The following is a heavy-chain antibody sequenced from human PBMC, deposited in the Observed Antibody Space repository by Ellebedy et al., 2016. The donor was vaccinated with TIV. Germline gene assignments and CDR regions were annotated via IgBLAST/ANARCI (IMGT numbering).Heavy chain of an antibody. CDR1: GDSINSHV. V-gene: IGHV4-59*11. D-gene: IGHD2-21*02. CDR3: ARLGMCGRDCYSFDY. Sequence: MPSETLSLTCTVFGDSINSHVWSWVRQPPGEGPEYIGFVHYSWDSNYNPSLRTRVTLSVDSSRNQLSLNLNSVTAADTAVYYRARLGMCGRDCYSFDYWGPGILITVSS. J-gene: IGHJ4*02. CDR2: VHYSWDS.